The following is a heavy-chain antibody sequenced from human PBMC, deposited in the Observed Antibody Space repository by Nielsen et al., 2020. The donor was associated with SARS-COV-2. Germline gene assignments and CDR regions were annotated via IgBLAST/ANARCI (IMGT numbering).Heavy chain of an antibody. J-gene: IGHJ4*02. CDR3: AGPRGGSSNFDY. CDR2: VYYSGST. D-gene: IGHD1-26*01. Sequence: SETLSLTCTVSGDSISSSSYYWGWIRQSPGKGLEWIGCVYYSGSTYYNPSLKSRVTISVDTSKNQFSLKLSSVTAADTAVYYCAGPRGGSSNFDYWGQGTLVTVSS. CDR1: GDSISSSSYY. V-gene: IGHV4-39*01.